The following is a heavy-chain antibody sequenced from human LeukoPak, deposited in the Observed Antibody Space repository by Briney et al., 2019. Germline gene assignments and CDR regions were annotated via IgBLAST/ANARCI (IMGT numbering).Heavy chain of an antibody. D-gene: IGHD6-19*01. Sequence: SQTLSLTCTVSGGSISSGDYYWSWIRQPPGKGLEWIGYIYYSGSTYYNPSLKSRVTISVDTSKNQFSLKLSSVTAADTAVYYCARDSGYTRSSGWYSYWGQGTLVTVSS. CDR1: GGSISSGDYY. CDR3: ARDSGYTRSSGWYSY. J-gene: IGHJ4*02. V-gene: IGHV4-30-4*08. CDR2: IYYSGST.